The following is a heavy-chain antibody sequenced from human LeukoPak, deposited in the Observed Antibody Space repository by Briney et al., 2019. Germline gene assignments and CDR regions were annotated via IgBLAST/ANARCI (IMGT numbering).Heavy chain of an antibody. CDR1: GFTFSSYA. CDR2: ISGSGGST. V-gene: IGHV3-23*01. CDR3: AKDVSGIAAAGSVDY. J-gene: IGHJ4*02. Sequence: GGSLRLSCAASGFTFSSYAMSWVRQAPGKGLEWVSAISGSGGSTYYADSVKGRFTISRDNPKNTLYLQMNSLRAEDTAVYYCAKDVSGIAAAGSVDYWGQGTLVTVSS. D-gene: IGHD6-13*01.